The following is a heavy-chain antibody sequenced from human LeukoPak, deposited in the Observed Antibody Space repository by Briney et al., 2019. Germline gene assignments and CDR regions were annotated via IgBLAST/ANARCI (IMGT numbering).Heavy chain of an antibody. J-gene: IGHJ3*02. D-gene: IGHD3-10*01. CDR1: GFSFSSYA. CDR3: ARVAALWFGEFGAFDI. V-gene: IGHV3-74*01. Sequence: GGSLRLSCAASGFSFSSYAMSWVRRAPGKGLVWVSRINSDGSSTSYADSVKGRFTISRDNAKNTLYLQMNSLRAEDTAVYYCARVAALWFGEFGAFDIWGQGTMVTVSS. CDR2: INSDGSST.